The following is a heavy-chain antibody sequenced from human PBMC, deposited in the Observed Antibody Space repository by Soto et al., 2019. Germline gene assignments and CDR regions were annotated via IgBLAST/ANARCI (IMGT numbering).Heavy chain of an antibody. D-gene: IGHD3-3*01. V-gene: IGHV1-8*01. Sequence: GASVKVSCKASGYTFTSYDINWVRQATGQGLEWMGWMNPNSGNTGYAQKFQGRVTMTRNTSISTAYMELSSLRSEDTAVYYCARVRPITIFGVVIYYYMDVWGKGTTVTVSS. CDR3: ARVRPITIFGVVIYYYMDV. CDR1: GYTFTSYD. CDR2: MNPNSGNT. J-gene: IGHJ6*03.